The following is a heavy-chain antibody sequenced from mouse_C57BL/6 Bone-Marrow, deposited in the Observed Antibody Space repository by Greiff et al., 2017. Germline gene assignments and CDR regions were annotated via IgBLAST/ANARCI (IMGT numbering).Heavy chain of an antibody. D-gene: IGHD2-4*01. Sequence: VKLMESGAELARPGASVKLSCKASGYTFTSYGISWVKQRTGQGLEWIGEIYPRSGNTYYNEKFKGKATLTADKSSSTAYMELSSLTSEDSAVYFCARRGTIYYDYDWGQGTLVTVSA. CDR1: GYTFTSYG. CDR3: ARRGTIYYDYD. V-gene: IGHV1-81*01. CDR2: IYPRSGNT. J-gene: IGHJ3*01.